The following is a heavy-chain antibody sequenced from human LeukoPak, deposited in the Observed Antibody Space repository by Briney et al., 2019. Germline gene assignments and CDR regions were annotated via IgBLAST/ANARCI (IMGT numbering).Heavy chain of an antibody. Sequence: GGSLRLSCAASGFTFSSYWMHWVRQAPGKGLVWVSRINSDGSSTSYADSVKGRFTMSRDNAKNSLYLQLNSLRAEDTAVYYCARGSAAPGEYHYYYMDVWGKGTTVTVSS. CDR1: GFTFSSYW. D-gene: IGHD3-10*01. V-gene: IGHV3-74*01. J-gene: IGHJ6*03. CDR3: ARGSAAPGEYHYYYMDV. CDR2: INSDGSST.